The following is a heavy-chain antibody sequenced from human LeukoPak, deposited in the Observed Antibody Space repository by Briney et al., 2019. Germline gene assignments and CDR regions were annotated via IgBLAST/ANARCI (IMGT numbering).Heavy chain of an antibody. CDR3: ARDRVLLWFGESYYFDY. CDR2: INTNTGNP. D-gene: IGHD3-10*01. J-gene: IGHJ4*02. V-gene: IGHV7-4-1*02. CDR1: GYTFTGYY. Sequence: ASVKVSCKASGYTFTGYYIHWVRQAPGQGLEWMGWINTNTGNPTYAQGFTGRFVFSLDTSVSTAYLQISSLKAEDTAVYYCARDRVLLWFGESYYFDYWGQGTLVTVSS.